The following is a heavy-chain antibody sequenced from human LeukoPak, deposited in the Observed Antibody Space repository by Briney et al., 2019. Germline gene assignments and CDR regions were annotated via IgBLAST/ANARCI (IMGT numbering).Heavy chain of an antibody. J-gene: IGHJ6*02. V-gene: IGHV3-30-3*02. D-gene: IGHD2-15*01. CDR1: GFTFSNYA. CDR3: AKDRGYCSGGHCYNQYGMDV. Sequence: GGSLRLSCAASGFTFSNYAMNWVCQALGKGLEWVAIISYHGRSVDYADSVKGRFTMSRDNSKNTLSLQMNSLRAEDTAVYYCAKDRGYCSGGHCYNQYGMDVWGQGTTVTVSS. CDR2: ISYHGRSV.